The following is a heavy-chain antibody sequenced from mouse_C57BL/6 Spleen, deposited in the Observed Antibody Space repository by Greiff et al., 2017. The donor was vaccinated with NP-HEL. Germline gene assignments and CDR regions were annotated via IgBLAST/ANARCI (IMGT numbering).Heavy chain of an antibody. J-gene: IGHJ1*03. D-gene: IGHD1-1*01. Sequence: DVKLQESGPGLAKPSQTLSLTCSVTGYSITSDYWNWIRKFPGNKLEYMGYISYSGSTYYNPSLKSRISITRDTSKNQYYLQLNSVTTEDTATYYCAKGPYYYGSSLWYFDVWGTGTTVTVSS. CDR1: GYSITSDY. CDR2: ISYSGST. V-gene: IGHV3-8*01. CDR3: AKGPYYYGSSLWYFDV.